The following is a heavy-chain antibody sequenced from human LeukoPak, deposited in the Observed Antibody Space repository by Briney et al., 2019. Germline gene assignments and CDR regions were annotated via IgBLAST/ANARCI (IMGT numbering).Heavy chain of an antibody. V-gene: IGHV4-34*01. CDR1: GGSFSGYY. D-gene: IGHD6-6*01. J-gene: IGHJ4*02. Sequence: PSETLSLTCAVYGGSFSGYYWSWIRQPPGKGLEWIGEINHSGSTNYNPSLKSRVTISVDTSKNQFSLKLSSVTAADTAVYYCAMEYSSSSVGDYWGQGTLVTVSS. CDR2: INHSGST. CDR3: AMEYSSSSVGDY.